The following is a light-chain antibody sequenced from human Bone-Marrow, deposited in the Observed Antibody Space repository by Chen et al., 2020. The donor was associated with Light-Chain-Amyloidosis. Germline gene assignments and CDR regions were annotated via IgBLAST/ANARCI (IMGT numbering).Light chain of an antibody. CDR1: DLPTKY. CDR2: RDT. Sequence: SYELTQPPSVSVSPGQTARITCSGDDLPTKYAYWYQQKPGQAPVLVIHRDTERPSGSSERFFGSSAGTTATLTISGVQAEDEADYHWQSADSSGTYEVIFGGGTKLTVL. CDR3: QSADSSGTYEVI. V-gene: IGLV3-25*03. J-gene: IGLJ2*01.